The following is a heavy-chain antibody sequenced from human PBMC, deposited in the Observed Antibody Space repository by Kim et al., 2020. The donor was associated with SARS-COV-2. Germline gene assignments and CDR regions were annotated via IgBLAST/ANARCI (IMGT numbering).Heavy chain of an antibody. D-gene: IGHD6-6*01. V-gene: IGHV3-30-3*01. J-gene: IGHJ4*02. Sequence: GGSLRLSCAASGFTFSNYAMHWVRQAPGKGPEWVAIISYDGNTLYADSVKGRFTISRDDSKNTLYLQMNSLKPEDTAVFYCARETGDYSSSFFDYWGRGALVTVSA. CDR1: GFTFSNYA. CDR3: ARETGDYSSSFFDY. CDR2: ISYDGNT.